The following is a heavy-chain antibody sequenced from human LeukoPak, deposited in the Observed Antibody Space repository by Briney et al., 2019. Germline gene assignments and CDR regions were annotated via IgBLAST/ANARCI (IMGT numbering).Heavy chain of an antibody. D-gene: IGHD3-16*01. CDR2: IYYSGST. Sequence: SETLSLTCTVSGGSISSYYWSWFRQPPGKGLEWIGYIYYSGSTNYNPSLKSRVTISVDTSKNQFSLKLSSVTAADTAVYYCARDPVGGYMDVWGKGTTVTVSS. CDR3: ARDPVGGYMDV. J-gene: IGHJ6*03. V-gene: IGHV4-59*01. CDR1: GGSISSYY.